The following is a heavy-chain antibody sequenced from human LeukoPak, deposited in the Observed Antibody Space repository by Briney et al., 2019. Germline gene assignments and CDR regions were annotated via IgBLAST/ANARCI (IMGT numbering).Heavy chain of an antibody. J-gene: IGHJ6*03. CDR2: IYYSGST. CDR3: ARMSCSSTSCYTNYYYYYMDV. CDR1: GGSIKSTSNY. V-gene: IGHV4-61*05. D-gene: IGHD2-2*02. Sequence: PSETLSLTCTVSGGSIKSTSNYWGWMRQPPGKGLEWIGYIYYSGSTNYNPSLKSRVTISVDTSKNQFSLKLSSVTAADTAVYYCARMSCSSTSCYTNYYYYYMDVWGKGTTVTVSS.